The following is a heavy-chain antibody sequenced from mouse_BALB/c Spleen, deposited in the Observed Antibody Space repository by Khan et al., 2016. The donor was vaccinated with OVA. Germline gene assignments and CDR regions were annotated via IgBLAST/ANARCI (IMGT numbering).Heavy chain of an antibody. CDR1: GYSITSDYA. V-gene: IGHV3-2*02. Sequence: EVQLQESGPGLVKPSQSLSLTCTVTGYSITSDYAWNWIRQFPGNKLEWMGFISYSGNTNYNPSPKSRTSITRDTSKNQFFLQLNSVTTEDTATYYCARVYGGDFDYWGQGTTLTVSS. J-gene: IGHJ2*01. CDR3: ARVYGGDFDY. D-gene: IGHD1-1*01. CDR2: ISYSGNT.